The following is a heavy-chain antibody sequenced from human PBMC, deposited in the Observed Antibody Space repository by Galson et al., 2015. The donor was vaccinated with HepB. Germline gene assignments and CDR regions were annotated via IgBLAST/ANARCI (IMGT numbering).Heavy chain of an antibody. Sequence: PALVKPTQTLTLTCTFSGFSFSTGGVGVGWIRQPPGEALEWLALIYWDDNRRYSPSLKSRLTITKDTSKNQVVLTVTNMDPVDTATYYCAHAYYYDSSGLTVDYWGQGTLVTVSS. CDR2: IYWDDNR. CDR1: GFSFSTGGVG. CDR3: AHAYYYDSSGLTVDY. V-gene: IGHV2-5*02. D-gene: IGHD3-22*01. J-gene: IGHJ4*02.